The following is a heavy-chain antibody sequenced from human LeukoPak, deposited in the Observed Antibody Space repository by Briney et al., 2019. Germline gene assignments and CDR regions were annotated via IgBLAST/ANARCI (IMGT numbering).Heavy chain of an antibody. V-gene: IGHV3-13*01. CDR2: IGTASDT. CDR3: ARGPPRGKYYYMDV. D-gene: IGHD1-1*01. CDR1: GFTFSSFV. J-gene: IGHJ6*03. Sequence: HPGGSLRLSCAASGFTFSSFVMHWVRQPTGQGLEWVSTIGTASDTYYPGSVEGRFTLSRDNAKNSLYLQMNSLTAGDTAVYYCARGPPRGKYYYMDVWGKGTTVTVSS.